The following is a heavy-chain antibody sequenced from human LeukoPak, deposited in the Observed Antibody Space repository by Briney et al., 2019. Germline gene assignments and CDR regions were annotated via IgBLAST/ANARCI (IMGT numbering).Heavy chain of an antibody. V-gene: IGHV3-33*01. Sequence: PGGSLRLSCAASGFTFSSYGMHWVRQAPGKGLEWVAVIWYDGSNKYYADSVKGRFTISRDNSKNTLYLQMNDLRDEDTAVYYCARDYDWAFDFWGQGTRVTVSS. CDR3: ARDYDWAFDF. J-gene: IGHJ4*02. D-gene: IGHD3-9*01. CDR1: GFTFSSYG. CDR2: IWYDGSNK.